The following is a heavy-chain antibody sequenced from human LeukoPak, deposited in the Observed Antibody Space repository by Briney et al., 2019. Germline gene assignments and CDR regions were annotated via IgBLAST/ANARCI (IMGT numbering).Heavy chain of an antibody. V-gene: IGHV1-46*01. CDR2: INPSGGST. J-gene: IGHJ4*02. CDR1: GYTFTTYS. Sequence: ASVKVSCKASGYTFTTYSMHWVRQAPGQGLEWMGIINPSGGSTIYSQKFQGRVTMTRDTSTSTVYMELSSLRSEDTAVYYCARVYSSGPFDSWGQGTLVTVPS. D-gene: IGHD5-18*01. CDR3: ARVYSSGPFDS.